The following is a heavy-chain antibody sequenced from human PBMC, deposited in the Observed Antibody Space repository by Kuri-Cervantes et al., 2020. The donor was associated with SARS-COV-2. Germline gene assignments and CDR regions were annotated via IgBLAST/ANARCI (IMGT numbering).Heavy chain of an antibody. V-gene: IGHV4-34*01. CDR2: INHSGST. J-gene: IGHJ6*03. CDR3: ARELDDFWSGYSRRGYYYYYMDV. Sequence: SQTLSLTCAVYGGSFSGYYWSWIRQPPGKGLEWNGEINHSGSTNYNPSLKSRVTISVDTSKNQFSLKLSSVTAADTAVYYCARELDDFWSGYSRRGYYYYYMDVWGKGTTVTVSS. D-gene: IGHD3-3*01. CDR1: GGSFSGYY.